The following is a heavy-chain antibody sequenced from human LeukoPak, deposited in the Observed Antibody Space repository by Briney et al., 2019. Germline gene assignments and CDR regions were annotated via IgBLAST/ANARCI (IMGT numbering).Heavy chain of an antibody. Sequence: ASVKVSCKASGFTFTGYYMHWVRQAPGQGLEWMGWINPNSGGTNYAQKFQGRVTMTRDTSISTAYMELSRLRSDDTAVYYCARVNYYGSGSYESPLDYWGQGTLVTVSP. V-gene: IGHV1-2*02. CDR3: ARVNYYGSGSYESPLDY. J-gene: IGHJ4*02. CDR1: GFTFTGYY. CDR2: INPNSGGT. D-gene: IGHD3-10*01.